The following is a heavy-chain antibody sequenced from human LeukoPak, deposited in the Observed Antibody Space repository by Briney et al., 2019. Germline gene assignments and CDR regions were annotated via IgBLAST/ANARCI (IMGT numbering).Heavy chain of an antibody. D-gene: IGHD5/OR15-5a*01. CDR1: GVSVSSGSYF. CDR3: ATFFDFWFGP. V-gene: IGHV4-61*01. Sequence: SETLSLTCAVSGVSVSSGSYFWSWIRQPPGEGPQWIGYIYHDGSTNYSPSLRSRVSISVDTSKNQFSLKLSSVTTADTAVYFCATFFDFWFGPWGQGTQVTVSS. CDR2: IYHDGST. J-gene: IGHJ5*02.